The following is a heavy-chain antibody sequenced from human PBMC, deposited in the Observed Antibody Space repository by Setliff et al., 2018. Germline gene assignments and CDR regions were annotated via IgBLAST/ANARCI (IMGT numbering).Heavy chain of an antibody. J-gene: IGHJ4*02. D-gene: IGHD2-2*01. Sequence: GGSLRLSCVASGFSFSSHWLSWVRQAPGKGLEWVANIKQDGSEKHYLDSVKGRFTISRDNAENSLYLQMNNLRGEDTAVYYCVSAPNPYHCDSWGQGTLVTVSS. CDR1: GFSFSSHW. CDR3: VSAPNPYHCDS. V-gene: IGHV3-7*01. CDR2: IKQDGSEK.